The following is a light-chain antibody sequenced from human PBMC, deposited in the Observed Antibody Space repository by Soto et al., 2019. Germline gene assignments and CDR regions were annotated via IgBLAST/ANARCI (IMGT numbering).Light chain of an antibody. Sequence: EIVLTQSPGTLSLSPGERATLSCRASQSISSSYLAWYQQKPGQAPRLLIYDASSRATGIPDRFSGSGSGTDFTLTISRLEPEEFAVYYCQQCGGSPYTFGQGSKLEIK. CDR2: DAS. CDR3: QQCGGSPYT. J-gene: IGKJ2*01. V-gene: IGKV3-20*01. CDR1: QSISSSY.